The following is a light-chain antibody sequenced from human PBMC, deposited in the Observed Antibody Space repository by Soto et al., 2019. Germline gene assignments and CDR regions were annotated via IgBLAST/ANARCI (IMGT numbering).Light chain of an antibody. V-gene: IGKV1-5*01. CDR3: QQYDSFSVT. CDR1: QTVERW. Sequence: DIQMTQSPSTLPASVGDRVTISCRASQTVERWLAWYQQKPGNAPKLLISDVSSLERGVPSTFSGSGSGTEFRLTISTMQPDAFATYYCQQYDSFSVTFRQGTRLEIK. J-gene: IGKJ5*01. CDR2: DVS.